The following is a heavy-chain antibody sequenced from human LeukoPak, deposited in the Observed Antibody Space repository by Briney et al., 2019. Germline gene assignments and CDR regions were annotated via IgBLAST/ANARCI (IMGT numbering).Heavy chain of an antibody. CDR1: GFTFSSYS. V-gene: IGHV3-21*01. D-gene: IGHD6-19*01. J-gene: IGHJ4*02. CDR3: ARARSGWYFDY. CDR2: ISSSSSYI. Sequence: GGSLRLSCAASGFTFSSYSMNWVRQARGKGLEWVSSISSSSSYIFYADSVKGRFTISRDNAKNSLYLQMNSLRAEDTAVYYCARARSGWYFDYWGQGTLVTVSS.